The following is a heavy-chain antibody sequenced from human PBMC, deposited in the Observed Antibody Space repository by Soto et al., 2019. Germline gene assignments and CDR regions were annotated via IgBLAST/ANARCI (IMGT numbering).Heavy chain of an antibody. CDR3: ARRYGPGFDY. J-gene: IGHJ4*02. CDR1: GGSISGYY. V-gene: IGHV4-59*08. D-gene: IGHD4-17*01. Sequence: SETLSLTCTVSGGSISGYYWSWIRQPPGKGLEWIGYIYYSGSTNYNPSLKSRVTISVDTSKNQFSLKLSSVTAADTAVYYCARRYGPGFDYWGQGTLVTVSS. CDR2: IYYSGST.